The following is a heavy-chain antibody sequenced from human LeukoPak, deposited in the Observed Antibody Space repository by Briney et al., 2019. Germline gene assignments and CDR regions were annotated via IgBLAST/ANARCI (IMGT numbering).Heavy chain of an antibody. J-gene: IGHJ5*02. Sequence: PSETLSLTCTVSGGSISSGGYYWSWIRQHPGKGLEWIGYIYYSGSTYYNPSLKSRVTISVDTSKNQFSLKLSSVTAADTAVYYCARGLTYSGSYLRGNWFDPWGQGTLVTVSS. CDR1: GGSISSGGYY. CDR3: ARGLTYSGSYLRGNWFDP. D-gene: IGHD1-26*01. CDR2: IYYSGST. V-gene: IGHV4-31*03.